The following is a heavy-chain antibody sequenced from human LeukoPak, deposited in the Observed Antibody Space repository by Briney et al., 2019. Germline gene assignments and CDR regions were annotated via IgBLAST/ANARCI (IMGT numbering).Heavy chain of an antibody. V-gene: IGHV4-34*01. D-gene: IGHD2-2*01. CDR1: GGSFSGYY. Sequence: PSETLSLTCAVYGGSFSGYYWSWIRQPPGKGLEWIGEINHSGSTNYNPSLKSRVTISVDTSKNQFSLKLSSVTAADTAVYYCARDGVVPASYGMDVWGQGTTVTVSS. J-gene: IGHJ6*02. CDR2: INHSGST. CDR3: ARDGVVPASYGMDV.